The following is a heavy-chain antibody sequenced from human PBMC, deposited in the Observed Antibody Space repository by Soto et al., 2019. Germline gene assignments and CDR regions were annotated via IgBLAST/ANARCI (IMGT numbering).Heavy chain of an antibody. V-gene: IGHV4-30-2*06. CDR1: GFYIKGACHS. J-gene: IGHJ4*02. CDR2: SYHSCSS. D-gene: IGHD2-15*01. CDR3: ARVRYYQWCFDL. Sequence: TLSVTWTFSGFYIKGACHSWRMVQQSPGKGLDWIGYSYHSCSSYYNPSLQSRVPLSVVRSKAKFFLTLAYVTVVDKGVYFCARVRYYQWCFDLWGLGTQV.